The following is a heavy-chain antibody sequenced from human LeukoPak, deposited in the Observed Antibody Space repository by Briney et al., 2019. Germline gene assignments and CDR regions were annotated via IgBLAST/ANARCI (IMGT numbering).Heavy chain of an antibody. D-gene: IGHD4-17*01. J-gene: IGHJ4*02. CDR3: AKDTATDYGDTTTFDH. Sequence: PGGSLRLSCAASGFIFRNYGIHWVRQAPGKGLEWVAFIPYDGNKEYYADSVKGRFTISRDNFKNTLFLQMNSLRAEDTAVYYCAKDTATDYGDTTTFDHWGQGTLLIVSS. V-gene: IGHV3-30*02. CDR1: GFIFRNYG. CDR2: IPYDGNKE.